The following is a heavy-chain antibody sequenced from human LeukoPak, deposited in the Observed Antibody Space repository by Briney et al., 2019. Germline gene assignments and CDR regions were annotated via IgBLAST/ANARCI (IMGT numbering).Heavy chain of an antibody. V-gene: IGHV1-69*04. D-gene: IGHD5-24*01. CDR3: ARADGHNLDY. J-gene: IGHJ4*02. CDR1: GRTFSSYA. Sequence: GASVKVSCKASGRTFSSYAISWVRQAPGQGLEWMGRIIPIFGIANYAQKFQGRVTITADKSTSTAYMELSSLRSEDTAVYYCARADGHNLDYWGQGTLVTVSS. CDR2: IIPIFGIA.